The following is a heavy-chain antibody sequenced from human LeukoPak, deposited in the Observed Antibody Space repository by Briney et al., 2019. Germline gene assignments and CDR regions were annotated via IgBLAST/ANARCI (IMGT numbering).Heavy chain of an antibody. CDR1: GFTFSDYY. J-gene: IGHJ5*01. V-gene: IGHV3-11*01. D-gene: IGHD6-13*01. Sequence: PGGSLRLSCAASGFTFSDYYMSWIRQAPGKGLEWVSYISSNGNTMYYADSVKGRFTISRANAKNSLYLQMNSLRADDTAVYYCVRFVSAATAGRSTGFDSWGQGTLDTVSS. CDR2: ISSNGNTM. CDR3: VRFVSAATAGRSTGFDS.